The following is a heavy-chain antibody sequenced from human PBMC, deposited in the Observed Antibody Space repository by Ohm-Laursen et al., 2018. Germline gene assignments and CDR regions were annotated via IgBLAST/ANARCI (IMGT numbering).Heavy chain of an antibody. V-gene: IGHV4-38-2*01. CDR2: IYHSGTT. CDR3: ASLRPPRTYYGMDV. Sequence: SQTLSLTCAVSGYSISSGYYWGWIRQPPGKGLEWIGTIYHSGTTYYNPSLKSRVTISVDTSKNQFSLNLRSVTAADTAVYYCASLRPPRTYYGMDVWGQGTTVTVSS. CDR1: GYSISSGYY. J-gene: IGHJ6*02. D-gene: IGHD1-14*01.